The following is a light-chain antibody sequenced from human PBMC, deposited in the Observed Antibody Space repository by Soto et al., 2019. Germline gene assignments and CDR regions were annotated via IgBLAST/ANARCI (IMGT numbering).Light chain of an antibody. CDR1: QSLVHSDGIAY. V-gene: IGKV2-30*02. CDR3: MQGTHWPIT. CDR2: KVS. Sequence: DVVMTQSPLSLPVTRGQSASISCRSNQSLVHSDGIAYFSWFQQRPGRSPRRLIYKVSNRDSGVPARFSGSGSGTDFALKISRVEAEDVGVYYCMQGTHWPITFGQGTQLEIK. J-gene: IGKJ5*01.